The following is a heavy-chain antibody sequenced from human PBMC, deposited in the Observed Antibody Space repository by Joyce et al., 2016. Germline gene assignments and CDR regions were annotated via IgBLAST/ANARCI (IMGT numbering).Heavy chain of an antibody. J-gene: IGHJ4*02. CDR3: ARIYSTSCSGGSCTRGYFDY. V-gene: IGHV4-34*01. D-gene: IGHD2-15*01. CDR1: GGSFSGFS. CDR2: NNHRGST. Sequence: QVQLQQWGAGLLKPSETLSLTCAVYGGSFSGFSWNWIRQPPGKGLEWIGENNHRGSTNYNPSLKSRVTISVDTSKNHFSLKLSSVTAADTAVYFCARIYSTSCSGGSCTRGYFDYWGQESLVTVSS.